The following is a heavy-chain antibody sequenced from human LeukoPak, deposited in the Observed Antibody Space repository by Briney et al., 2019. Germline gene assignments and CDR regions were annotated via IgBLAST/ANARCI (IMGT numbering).Heavy chain of an antibody. D-gene: IGHD3-22*01. CDR2: ISSSGSTI. CDR1: GFTFSDYY. CDR3: ARGNDRYYYDSSGYYNY. V-gene: IGHV3-11*01. J-gene: IGHJ4*02. Sequence: GGSLRLSCAASGFTFSDYYMNWVRQAPGKGLEWVSYISSSGSTIYYADSVKGRFTISRDNAKNSLYLQMNSLRAEDTAVYYCARGNDRYYYDSSGYYNYWGQGTLVTVSS.